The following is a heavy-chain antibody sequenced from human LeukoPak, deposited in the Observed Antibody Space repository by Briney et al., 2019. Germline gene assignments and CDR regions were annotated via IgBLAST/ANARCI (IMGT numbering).Heavy chain of an antibody. V-gene: IGHV4-34*01. CDR3: ARVVITMFPWGNWFDP. CDR1: GGSFSGYY. CDR2: INHSGST. J-gene: IGHJ5*02. Sequence: PSETLSLTCAVYGGSFSGYYWSWIRQPPGKGLEWIGEINHSGSTNYNPSLKSRVTISVDTSKNQFSLKLSSVTAADTAVYYCARVVITMFPWGNWFDPWGQGTLVTVSS. D-gene: IGHD3-10*02.